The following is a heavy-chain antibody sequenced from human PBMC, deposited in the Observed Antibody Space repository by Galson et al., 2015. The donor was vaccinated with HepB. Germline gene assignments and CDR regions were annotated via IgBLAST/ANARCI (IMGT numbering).Heavy chain of an antibody. CDR1: GFTFSSYW. CDR3: ARWAGDFWSGYYPYYYYYGMDV. V-gene: IGHV3-7*03. D-gene: IGHD3-3*01. J-gene: IGHJ6*02. CDR2: IKQDGSEK. Sequence: SLRLSCAASGFTFSSYWMSWVRQAPGKGLEWVANIKQDGSEKYYVDSVKGRFTISRDNAKNSLYLQMNSLRAEDTAVYYCARWAGDFWSGYYPYYYYYGMDVWGQGTTVTVSS.